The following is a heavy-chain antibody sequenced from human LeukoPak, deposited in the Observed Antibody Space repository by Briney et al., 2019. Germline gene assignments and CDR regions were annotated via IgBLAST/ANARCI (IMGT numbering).Heavy chain of an antibody. Sequence: GGSLRLSCAASGFTFSSYSMNWVRQAPGKGLEWVSSISSSSSYIYYADSVKGRFTISRDNAKNSLYLQMNSLRAEDTAVYYCATGQYSSGWAFDYWGQGTLVTVSS. V-gene: IGHV3-21*01. CDR2: ISSSSSYI. J-gene: IGHJ4*02. CDR3: ATGQYSSGWAFDY. CDR1: GFTFSSYS. D-gene: IGHD6-19*01.